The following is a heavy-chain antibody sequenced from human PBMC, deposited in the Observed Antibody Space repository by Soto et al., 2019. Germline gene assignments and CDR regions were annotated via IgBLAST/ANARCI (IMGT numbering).Heavy chain of an antibody. CDR2: ISAYNGNT. CDR3: ARGADNWDYETYDY. J-gene: IGHJ4*02. V-gene: IGHV1-18*01. D-gene: IGHD1-7*01. CDR1: GYTFTIYG. Sequence: QVRLVQSGAGVKNPGASVRVYCKASGYTFTIYGITGVRQAPGQGLEWMGWISAYNGNTNYAQKLQGRDTMTTDTSTSAAYMEVRSLRSDDTAVYCCARGADNWDYETYDYWGQGTLVTVSA.